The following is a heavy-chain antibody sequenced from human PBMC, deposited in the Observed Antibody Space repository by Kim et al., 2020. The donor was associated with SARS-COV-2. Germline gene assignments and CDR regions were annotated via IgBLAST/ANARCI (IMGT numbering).Heavy chain of an antibody. V-gene: IGHV3-73*01. J-gene: IGHJ3*02. CDR1: GFTLSGST. CDR3: IRVNPIAGGWYDAFD. CDR2: IRSKANSYAT. Sequence: GGSLRLSCAASGFTLSGSTVHWVRQASGKGLVWVGRIRSKANSYATAYAASVKNRFTIPRDDSTNTAYLQMNSLKTEDTAVYYCIRVNPIAGGWYDAFD. D-gene: IGHD6-19*01.